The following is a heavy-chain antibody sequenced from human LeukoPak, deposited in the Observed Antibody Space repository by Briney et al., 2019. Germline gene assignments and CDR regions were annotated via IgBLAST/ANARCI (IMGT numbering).Heavy chain of an antibody. J-gene: IGHJ4*02. Sequence: GGSLRLSCAASGFMFSDYSMNWVRQAPGTGLEWISYVGISSGNTKYADSVKGRFTISGDSAKNSVYLQMNNLRVEDTALYYCARDHNYAFDNWGQGTLVTVSS. CDR2: VGISSGNT. D-gene: IGHD4-11*01. CDR3: ARDHNYAFDN. V-gene: IGHV3-48*04. CDR1: GFMFSDYS.